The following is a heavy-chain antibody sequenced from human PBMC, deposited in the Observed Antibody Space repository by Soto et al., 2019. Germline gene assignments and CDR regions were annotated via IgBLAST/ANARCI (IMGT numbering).Heavy chain of an antibody. D-gene: IGHD3-3*01. CDR2: IKQDGSEK. J-gene: IGHJ6*02. Sequence: EVQLVESGGGLVQPGGSLRLSCAASGFTFSSYWMSWVRQAPGKGLEWVANIKQDGSEKYYVDSVKGRFTISRDNAKNSLYLQMNSLRAEDTAVYYCARGPGDFWSGYYYATGMDVWGQGTTVTVSS. CDR3: ARGPGDFWSGYYYATGMDV. CDR1: GFTFSSYW. V-gene: IGHV3-7*05.